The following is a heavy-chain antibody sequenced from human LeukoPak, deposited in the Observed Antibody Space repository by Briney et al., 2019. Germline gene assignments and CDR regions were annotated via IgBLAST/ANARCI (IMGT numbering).Heavy chain of an antibody. J-gene: IGHJ4*02. CDR2: IYTSGST. V-gene: IGHV4-61*02. D-gene: IGHD3-22*01. CDR3: ARRYYYDSSGYDD. Sequence: SQTLSLTCTVSGGSISSGSYYWSWIRQPAGKGLEWIGRIYTSGSTNYNPSLKSRVTISVDTSKNQFSLKLSSVTAADTAVYYCARRYYYDSSGYDDWGQGTLVTVPS. CDR1: GGSISSGSYY.